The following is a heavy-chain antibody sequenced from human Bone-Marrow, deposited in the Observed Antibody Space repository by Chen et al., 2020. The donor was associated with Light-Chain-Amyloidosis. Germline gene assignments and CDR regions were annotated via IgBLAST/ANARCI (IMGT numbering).Heavy chain of an antibody. J-gene: IGHJ4*02. CDR3: ARLEWELLLGFDY. V-gene: IGHV4-39*01. CDR1: GGSISSSSYY. D-gene: IGHD1-26*01. Sequence: QLQLQESGPGLVKPSETLSLTCTVSGGSISSSSYYWGWIRQPPGKGLEWIGSIYYSGSTDYNPSLKSRVTISVDTSKNQFSLKLSSVTAADTAVYYCARLEWELLLGFDYWGQGTLVTVSS. CDR2: IYYSGST.